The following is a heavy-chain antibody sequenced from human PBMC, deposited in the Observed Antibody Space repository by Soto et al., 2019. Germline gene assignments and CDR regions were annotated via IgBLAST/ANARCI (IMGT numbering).Heavy chain of an antibody. D-gene: IGHD6-13*01. CDR2: IYYSGST. Sequence: PSETLSLTCTVSGGSISSGDYYWSWIRQPPGKGLEWIGYIYYSGSTYYNPSLKSRVTISVDTPKNQFSLKLSSVTAADTAVYYCARVAVIAAAGPSVDYGDYYYYYGMDVWGQGTTVTVSS. CDR1: GGSISSGDYY. CDR3: ARVAVIAAAGPSVDYGDYYYYYGMDV. V-gene: IGHV4-30-4*01. J-gene: IGHJ6*02.